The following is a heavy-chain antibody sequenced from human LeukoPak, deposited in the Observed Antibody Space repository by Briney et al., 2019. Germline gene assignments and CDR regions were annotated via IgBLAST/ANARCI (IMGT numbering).Heavy chain of an antibody. J-gene: IGHJ3*02. CDR3: ARSSHAFGVLDAFDI. V-gene: IGHV3-30*04. CDR2: ISYDGSNK. CDR1: GFTFSSYA. D-gene: IGHD3-10*01. Sequence: GGSLRLSCAASGFTFSSYAMHWVRQAPGKGLEWVAVISYDGSNKYYADSVKGRFTISRDNSKNTLYLQMNSLRAEDTAVYYCARSSHAFGVLDAFDIWGQGTMVTVSS.